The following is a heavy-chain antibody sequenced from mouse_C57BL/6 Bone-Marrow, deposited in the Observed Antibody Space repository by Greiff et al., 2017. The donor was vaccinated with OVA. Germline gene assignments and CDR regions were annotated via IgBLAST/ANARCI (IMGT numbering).Heavy chain of an antibody. CDR2: ISDGGSYT. J-gene: IGHJ4*01. D-gene: IGHD3-3*01. CDR3: AREKGLAMDY. V-gene: IGHV5-4*01. CDR1: GFTFSSYA. Sequence: EVHLVESGGGLVKPGGSLKLSCAASGFTFSSYAMSWVRQTPEKRLEWVATISDGGSYTYYPDNVKGRFTISRDNAKNNLYLQMSHLKSEDTAMYYCAREKGLAMDYWGQGTSVTVSS.